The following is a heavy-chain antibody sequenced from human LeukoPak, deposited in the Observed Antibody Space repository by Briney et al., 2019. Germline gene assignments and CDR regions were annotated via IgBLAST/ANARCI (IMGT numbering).Heavy chain of an antibody. Sequence: PGRSLRLSCAASGFTFSSYAMDWVRQAPGKGLEWVAVISKDGSMKYYADSVQGRFTVSRDNSNNTLYLQMNSLRTEDTAVYYCAGESFDIWGQGTMVTVSS. CDR2: ISKDGSMK. CDR3: AGESFDI. CDR1: GFTFSSYA. V-gene: IGHV3-30*04. J-gene: IGHJ3*02.